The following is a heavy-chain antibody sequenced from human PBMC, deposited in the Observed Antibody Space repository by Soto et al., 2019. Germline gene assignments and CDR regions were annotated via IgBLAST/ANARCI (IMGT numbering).Heavy chain of an antibody. D-gene: IGHD2-8*01. Sequence: SETLSLTCTVSGGSISSGGYYWSWIRQHPGKGLEWIGYIYYSGSTYYNPSLKSRVTISVDTSKNQFSLKLSSVTAADTAVYYCAGASPRGVDYWGRGTLVTVSS. CDR1: GGSISSGGYY. CDR2: IYYSGST. CDR3: AGASPRGVDY. J-gene: IGHJ4*02. V-gene: IGHV4-31*03.